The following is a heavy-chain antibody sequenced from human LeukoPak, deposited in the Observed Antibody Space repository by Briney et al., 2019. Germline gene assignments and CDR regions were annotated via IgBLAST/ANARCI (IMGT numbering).Heavy chain of an antibody. D-gene: IGHD4-17*01. J-gene: IGHJ3*02. CDR1: GFTFSSYG. CDR3: AKDPNGDYVGTFDM. CDR2: ISGNGGRT. Sequence: GGSLRLSCAASGFTFSSYGMSWVRQAPGKGLEWVSFISGNGGRTDYAESVKGRFTISRDNSKNTVYLQMNSLRDEDTAAYYCAKDPNGDYVGTFDMWGQGTTVTVSS. V-gene: IGHV3-23*01.